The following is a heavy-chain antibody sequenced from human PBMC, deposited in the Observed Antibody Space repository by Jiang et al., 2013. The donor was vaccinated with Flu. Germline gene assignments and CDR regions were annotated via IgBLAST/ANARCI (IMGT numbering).Heavy chain of an antibody. CDR2: INTNTGNP. CDR1: GYTFTSYA. D-gene: IGHD3-22*01. CDR3: ARPQSSGYQSPFEF. J-gene: IGHJ4*02. V-gene: IGHV7-4-1*02. Sequence: QSGSELKKPGASMKVSCKASGYTFTSYAMNWVRQAPGQGLEWMGWINTNTGNPTYAQGFTGRFVFSLDTSVSTAYLQISSLKAEDTAVYYRARPQSSGYQSPFEFWGQGTLVTVSS.